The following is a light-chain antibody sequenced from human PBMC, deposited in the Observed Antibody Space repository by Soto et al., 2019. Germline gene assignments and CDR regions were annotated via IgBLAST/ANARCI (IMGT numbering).Light chain of an antibody. CDR3: QQSITYPWT. CDR1: QNIDMY. CDR2: RAS. Sequence: DIQMTQSPSTLSASAGDRVTITCRASQNIDMYLAWYQQKPGQAPSLLLYRASSLQSGVPSRFSGSGSGTELTLTISSLHPDDFATYYFQQSITYPWTFGQGTKVDIK. J-gene: IGKJ1*01. V-gene: IGKV1-5*03.